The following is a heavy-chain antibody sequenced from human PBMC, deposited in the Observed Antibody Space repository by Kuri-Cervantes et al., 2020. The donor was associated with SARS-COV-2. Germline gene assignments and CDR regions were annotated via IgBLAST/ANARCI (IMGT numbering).Heavy chain of an antibody. CDR1: GGSFSGYY. D-gene: IGHD6-13*01. V-gene: IGHV4-34*01. Sequence: SETLSLTCAVYGGSFSGYYWSWIRQPPGKGLEWIGEINHSGSTNYNPSLKSRVTISVDTSKNQFSLKLSSVTAADTAAYYCARGGYSSSWYGLYNWFDPWGQGTRVTVSS. J-gene: IGHJ5*02. CDR2: INHSGST. CDR3: ARGGYSSSWYGLYNWFDP.